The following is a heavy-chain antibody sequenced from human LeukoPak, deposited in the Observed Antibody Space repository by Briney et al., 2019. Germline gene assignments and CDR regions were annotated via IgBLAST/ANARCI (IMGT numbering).Heavy chain of an antibody. CDR2: INPNSGGT. Sequence: GASVKVSCKASGYTFTGYYMHWVRQAPGQGLEWMGWINPNSGGTNYAQKFQGRVTMTRDTSISTAYMELSRLRSDDTAVYYCARGVYGPGPLTEFDYWGQGTLVTVSS. D-gene: IGHD3-9*01. J-gene: IGHJ4*02. CDR1: GYTFTGYY. V-gene: IGHV1-2*02. CDR3: ARGVYGPGPLTEFDY.